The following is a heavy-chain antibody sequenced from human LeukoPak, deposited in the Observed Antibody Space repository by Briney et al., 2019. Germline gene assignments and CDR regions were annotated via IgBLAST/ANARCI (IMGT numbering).Heavy chain of an antibody. J-gene: IGHJ4*02. D-gene: IGHD5-18*01. V-gene: IGHV3-23*01. Sequence: PGGSLRLSCAASGFTFSRYAMSWVRQAPGKGLEWVSAISGSGGSTYYAGSVKGRFTISRDNSKNTLYLQMNSLRAEDTAVYHCAKDQLDTAIGYWGQGTLVTVSS. CDR2: ISGSGGST. CDR3: AKDQLDTAIGY. CDR1: GFTFSRYA.